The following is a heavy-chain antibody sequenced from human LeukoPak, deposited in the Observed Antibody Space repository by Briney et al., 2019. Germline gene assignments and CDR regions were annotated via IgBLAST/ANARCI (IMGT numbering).Heavy chain of an antibody. V-gene: IGHV3-21*01. J-gene: IGHJ4*02. CDR3: ARRATTERGHSYGLDF. D-gene: IGHD5-18*01. CDR1: GFTFSSYH. CDR2: IGSSGSYI. Sequence: GSLRLSCEVSGFTFSSYHMNWVRQAPGKGLEWVSSIGSSGSYIYYADSLTGRFTISRDNAKNSLHLQMNSLRAEDTAMYYCARRATTERGHSYGLDFWGQGTLVTVSS.